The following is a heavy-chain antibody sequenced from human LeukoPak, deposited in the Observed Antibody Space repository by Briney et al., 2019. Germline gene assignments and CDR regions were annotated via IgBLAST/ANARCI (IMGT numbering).Heavy chain of an antibody. J-gene: IGHJ4*02. CDR2: IYSGGST. CDR3: ARDPYYDSSGFLD. D-gene: IGHD3-22*01. Sequence: PVGSLRLSCAASGFTVSSNYMSWVRQAPGKGLEWVSVIYSGGSTYYADSVKGRFTISRDNSKNTLYLQMNSLRAEDTAVYYCARDPYYDSSGFLDWGQGTLVTVSS. V-gene: IGHV3-53*01. CDR1: GFTVSSNY.